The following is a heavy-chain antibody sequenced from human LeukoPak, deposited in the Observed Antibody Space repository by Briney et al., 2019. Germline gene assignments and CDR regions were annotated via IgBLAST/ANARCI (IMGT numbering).Heavy chain of an antibody. CDR2: IYTTGST. D-gene: IGHD3-16*02. V-gene: IGHV4-61*09. J-gene: IGHJ4*02. Sequence: SETLSLTCTVSGGSISSGGYYWSWIRQPAGKGLEWIGHIYTTGSTKYNPSLKSRVTISLDTSKNQFSLKLSSVTAADTAVYYCARLIVVSAGLFDYWGQGTLVTVSS. CDR3: ARLIVVSAGLFDY. CDR1: GGSISSGGYY.